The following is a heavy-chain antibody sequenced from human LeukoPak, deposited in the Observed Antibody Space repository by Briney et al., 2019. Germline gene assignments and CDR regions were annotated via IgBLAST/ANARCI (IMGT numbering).Heavy chain of an antibody. V-gene: IGHV4-34*01. CDR3: ARGTVTTYVDY. CDR2: IHHSGST. J-gene: IGHJ4*02. D-gene: IGHD4-17*01. CDR1: GGSFSGYY. Sequence: PSETLSLTCAVYGGSFSGYYWGWIRQPPGKGLEWIGSIHHSGSTNYNPSLKSRVTISLDTSKNQFSLKLSSVTAADTAVYYCARGTVTTYVDYWGQGTLVTVSS.